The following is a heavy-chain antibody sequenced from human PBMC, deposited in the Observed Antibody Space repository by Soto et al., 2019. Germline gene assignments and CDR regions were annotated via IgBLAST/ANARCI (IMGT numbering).Heavy chain of an antibody. V-gene: IGHV1-2*02. CDR1: GYTFNGYY. J-gene: IGHJ4*02. CDR2: INPNSGGT. Sequence: ASVKVCCKASGYTFNGYYMHWVRQAPGQGLEWMGWINPNSGGTNYAQKFQGRVTMTRDTSISTAYMELSRLRSDDTAVYYCAREKRGYSYGSFDYWGQGTLVTVSS. CDR3: AREKRGYSYGSFDY. D-gene: IGHD5-18*01.